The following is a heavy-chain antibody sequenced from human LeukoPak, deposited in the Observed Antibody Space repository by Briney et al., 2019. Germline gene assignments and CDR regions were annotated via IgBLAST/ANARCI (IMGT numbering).Heavy chain of an antibody. D-gene: IGHD4-17*01. CDR3: ARDRYRPDYGDLTPNAFDI. CDR1: GFTFSSYA. CDR2: ISSNGGST. Sequence: HPGGSLRLSCAASGFTFSSYAMHWVRQAPGKGLEYVSAISSNGGSTYYANSVKGRFTISRDNSKNTLYLQMGSLRAEDMAVYYCARDRYRPDYGDLTPNAFDIWGQGTMVTVSS. J-gene: IGHJ3*02. V-gene: IGHV3-64*01.